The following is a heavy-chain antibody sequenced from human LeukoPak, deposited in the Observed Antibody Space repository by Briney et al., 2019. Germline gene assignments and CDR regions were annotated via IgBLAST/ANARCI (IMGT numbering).Heavy chain of an antibody. J-gene: IGHJ4*02. CDR1: GGSISSYY. V-gene: IGHV4-59*08. D-gene: IGHD3-10*01. CDR3: ARQTMVRGVITTSHFDY. CDR2: IYYSGST. Sequence: SETLSLTCTVSGGSISSYYWSWIRQPPGKGLEWIGYIYYSGSTNYNPSLKSRVTISVDTSKNQFSLKLSSVTAADTAVYYCARQTMVRGVITTSHFDYWGQGTLVTVSS.